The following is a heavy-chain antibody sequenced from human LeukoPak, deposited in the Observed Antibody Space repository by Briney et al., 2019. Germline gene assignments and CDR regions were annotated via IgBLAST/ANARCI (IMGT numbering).Heavy chain of an antibody. CDR3: ARRAVGNSYYYSMDV. CDR1: GYTFTSYY. J-gene: IGHJ6*03. V-gene: IGHV1-8*03. Sequence: GASVKVSCKASGYTFTSYYMHWVRQVTGQGLEWMGWMNPNSGNTGYAQKFQGRVTITRNTSISTAFMELSSLRSEDTAVYYCARRAVGNSYYYSMDVWGKGTTVTVSS. D-gene: IGHD6-19*01. CDR2: MNPNSGNT.